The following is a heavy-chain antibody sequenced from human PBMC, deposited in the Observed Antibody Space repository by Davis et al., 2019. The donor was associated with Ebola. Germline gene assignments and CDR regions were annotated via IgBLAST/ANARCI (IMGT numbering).Heavy chain of an antibody. CDR2: IYPGDSDT. CDR1: GYSFTSYW. J-gene: IGHJ6*02. Sequence: GESLKISCKGSGYSFTSYWIGWVRQVPGKGLEWMGIIYPGDSDTRYSPSFQGQVTISADKSISTAYLQWSSLEASDTAMYYCARGAARARDYYYYGMDVWGQGTTVTVSS. D-gene: IGHD6-6*01. V-gene: IGHV5-51*01. CDR3: ARGAARARDYYYYGMDV.